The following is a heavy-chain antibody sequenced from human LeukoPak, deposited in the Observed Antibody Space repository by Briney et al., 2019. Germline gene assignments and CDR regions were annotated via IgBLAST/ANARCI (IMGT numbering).Heavy chain of an antibody. Sequence: ASVKVSCKASGGTFSSYAISWVRQAPGQGLEWMGGIIPIFGTANYAQKFQGRVTMTTDTSTSTAYMELRSLRSDDTAVYYCASGGDSSGWFNYYYYGMDVWGQGTTVTVSS. CDR1: GGTFSSYA. CDR3: ASGGDSSGWFNYYYYGMDV. J-gene: IGHJ6*02. CDR2: IIPIFGTA. V-gene: IGHV1-69*05. D-gene: IGHD6-19*01.